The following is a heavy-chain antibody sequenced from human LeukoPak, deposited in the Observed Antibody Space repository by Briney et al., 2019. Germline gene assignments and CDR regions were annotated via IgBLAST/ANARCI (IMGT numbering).Heavy chain of an antibody. Sequence: GGSLRLSCATSGFNFHRYTIHWVRHAPGKGLEWVSLAGWAGGTTYYSDSVRGRFTISRDSGRNSVYLQMNSLTTDDTAFYFCAKELDTMFFDYWGQGALVTVSS. D-gene: IGHD3-10*02. CDR2: AGWAGGTT. V-gene: IGHV3-43*01. CDR1: GFNFHRYT. J-gene: IGHJ4*02. CDR3: AKELDTMFFDY.